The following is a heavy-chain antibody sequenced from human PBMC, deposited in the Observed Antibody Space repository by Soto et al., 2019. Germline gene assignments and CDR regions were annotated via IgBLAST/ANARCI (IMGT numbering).Heavy chain of an antibody. V-gene: IGHV4-34*01. D-gene: IGHD2-2*01. J-gene: IGHJ4*02. CDR2: INHSGST. CDR3: ARYTREGTTHMEYDIVVVPAASYFDY. Sequence: PSETLSLTCAVYGGSFSGYYWSWIRQPPGKGMERIGEINHSGSTNYNPSLKSRVTISVDTSKNQFSLKLSSVTAADTAVYYCARYTREGTTHMEYDIVVVPAASYFDYWGQGTLVTVSS. CDR1: GGSFSGYY.